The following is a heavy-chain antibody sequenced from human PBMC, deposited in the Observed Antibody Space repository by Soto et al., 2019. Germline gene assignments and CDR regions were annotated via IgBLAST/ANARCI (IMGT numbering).Heavy chain of an antibody. CDR3: ARLGGYVSVGYYYLWDS. D-gene: IGHD3-22*01. J-gene: IGHJ4*02. CDR2: INHSAST. V-gene: IGHV4-39*01. Sequence: QLQLQESGPGLVKPSETLSLTCRVSDGSMNSDSSYWGWIRQPPGKGLEWIGVINHSASTYHNLSLKGRVTKSVDASRNQFSLKLTSMTAADTAVYYCARLGGYVSVGYYYLWDSWGQGTLVTVSS. CDR1: DGSMNSDSSY.